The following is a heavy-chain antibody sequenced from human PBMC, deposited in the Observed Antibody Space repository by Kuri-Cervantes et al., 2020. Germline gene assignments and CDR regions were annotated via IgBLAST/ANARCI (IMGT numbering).Heavy chain of an antibody. D-gene: IGHD6-6*01. CDR3: ASLPSDSSSHPYFDY. J-gene: IGHJ4*02. CDR2: IIPIFGTA. CDR1: GYTFTSYG. V-gene: IGHV1-69*06. Sequence: SVKVSCKASGYTFTSYGISWVRQAPGQGLEWMGGIIPIFGTANYAQKFQGRVTITANKSTSTAYMELSSLRSEDTAVYYCASLPSDSSSHPYFDYWGQGTLVTVSS.